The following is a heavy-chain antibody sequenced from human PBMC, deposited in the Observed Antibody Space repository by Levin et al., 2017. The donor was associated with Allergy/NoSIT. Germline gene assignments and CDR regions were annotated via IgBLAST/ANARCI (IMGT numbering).Heavy chain of an antibody. J-gene: IGHJ6*03. CDR2: INPYSGST. V-gene: IGHV1-2*02. CDR1: GYTFTGYY. Sequence: ASVKVSCKASGYTFTGYYVHWVRQAPGQGPEWMGWINPYSGSTNYAQKFQGRVTMTRDTSINTAYMELTWLRSDDTAVYYCARDPGIVYYMDVWGKGTTVTVSS. D-gene: IGHD3-16*02. CDR3: ARDPGIVYYMDV.